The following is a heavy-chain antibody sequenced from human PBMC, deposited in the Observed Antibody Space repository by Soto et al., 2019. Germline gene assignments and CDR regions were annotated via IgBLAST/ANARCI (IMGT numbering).Heavy chain of an antibody. CDR3: ARFRVGYCSSTSCSNWFDP. CDR1: GGSISSGDYY. D-gene: IGHD2-2*01. V-gene: IGHV4-30-4*01. Sequence: SETLSLTCTVSGGSISSGDYYWSWIRQPPGKGLERIGYIYYSGSTYYNPSLKSRVTISVDTSKNQFSLKLSSVTAADTAVYYCARFRVGYCSSTSCSNWFDPWGQGTLVTVSS. J-gene: IGHJ5*02. CDR2: IYYSGST.